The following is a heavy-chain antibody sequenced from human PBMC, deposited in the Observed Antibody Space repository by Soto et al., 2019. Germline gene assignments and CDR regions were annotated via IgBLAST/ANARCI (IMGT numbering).Heavy chain of an antibody. Sequence: GGSLRLSCAASEFTFSTYAMSWVRQAPGKGLEWVSYISSSGSTIYYADSVKGRFTISRDNAKNSLYLQMNSLRAEDTAVYYCASGYCGGDCYSGGYYGMNVWGQGTTVTVSS. CDR1: EFTFSTYA. CDR2: ISSSGSTI. CDR3: ASGYCGGDCYSGGYYGMNV. V-gene: IGHV3-11*01. D-gene: IGHD2-21*02. J-gene: IGHJ6*02.